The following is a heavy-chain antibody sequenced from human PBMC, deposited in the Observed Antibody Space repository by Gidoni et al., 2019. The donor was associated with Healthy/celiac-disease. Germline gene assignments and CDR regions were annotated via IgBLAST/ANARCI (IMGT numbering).Heavy chain of an antibody. V-gene: IGHV3-9*01. Sequence: GFSFDDYAMHWVRQAPGKGLEWVSGISWNSGSIGYADSVKGRFTISRDNAKNSLYLQMNSLRAEDTALYYCAKGFSIAVAGTADYWGQGTLVTVSS. D-gene: IGHD6-19*01. J-gene: IGHJ4*02. CDR3: AKGFSIAVAGTADY. CDR2: ISWNSGSI. CDR1: GFSFDDYA.